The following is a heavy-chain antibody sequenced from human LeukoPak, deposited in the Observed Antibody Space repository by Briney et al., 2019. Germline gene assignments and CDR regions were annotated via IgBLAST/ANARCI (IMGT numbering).Heavy chain of an antibody. V-gene: IGHV3-53*01. D-gene: IGHD3-16*01. CDR3: ARGGGFYYFDY. Sequence: GGSLRLSCAASGFALRSYTVTWVRQAPGKGLEWVSVIYSGGSTYYADSVKGRFTISRDNSKNTLYLQMNSLRAEDTAVYYCARGGGFYYFDYWGQGTLVTVSS. CDR2: IYSGGST. CDR1: GFALRSYT. J-gene: IGHJ4*02.